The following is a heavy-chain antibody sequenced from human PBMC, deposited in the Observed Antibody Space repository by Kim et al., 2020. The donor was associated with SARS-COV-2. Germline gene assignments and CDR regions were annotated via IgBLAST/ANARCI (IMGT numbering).Heavy chain of an antibody. Sequence: SETLSLTCTVSGGSISSSSYYWGWIRQPPGKGLEWIGSIYYSGSTYYNPSLKSRVTISVDTSKNQFSLKLSSVTAADTAVYYCARLENLAAEPSGPDAFDIWGQGTMVTVSS. D-gene: IGHD2-8*02. CDR3: ARLENLAAEPSGPDAFDI. CDR2: IYYSGST. CDR1: GGSISSSSYY. J-gene: IGHJ3*02. V-gene: IGHV4-39*01.